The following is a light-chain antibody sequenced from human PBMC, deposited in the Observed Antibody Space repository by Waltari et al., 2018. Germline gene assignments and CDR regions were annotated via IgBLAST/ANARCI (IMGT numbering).Light chain of an antibody. V-gene: IGLV3-19*01. Sequence: SSELTQDPAVSVALGQTVKVSFQGAIVRIYYPNCSQQKPGQAPILIIYGKNNRPSGIPDRFSASSSGDTASLVITGAQAEDEAVYYCGSRDSDGDVIFGGGTKLTVL. J-gene: IGLJ2*01. CDR1: IVRIYY. CDR2: GKN. CDR3: GSRDSDGDVI.